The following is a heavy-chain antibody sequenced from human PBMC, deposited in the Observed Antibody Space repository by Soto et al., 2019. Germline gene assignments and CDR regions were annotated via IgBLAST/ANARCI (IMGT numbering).Heavy chain of an antibody. V-gene: IGHV1-69*01. CDR1: GGTFSSYA. CDR3: AREKVATIKNYYYYGMDV. J-gene: IGHJ6*02. CDR2: IITIFGTA. Sequence: QVQLVQSGAEVKKPGSSVKVSCKASGGTFSSYAISWVRQAPGQGLEWMGGIITIFGTANYAQKFQGRVTITADESTSTAYMELSSLRSEDTAVYYCAREKVATIKNYYYYGMDVWGQGTTVTVSS. D-gene: IGHD5-12*01.